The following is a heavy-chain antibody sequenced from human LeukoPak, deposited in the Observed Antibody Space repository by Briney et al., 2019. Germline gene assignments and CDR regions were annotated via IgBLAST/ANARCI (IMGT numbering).Heavy chain of an antibody. V-gene: IGHV3-7*01. CDR2: IKQDGSEK. J-gene: IGHJ4*02. Sequence: GGSLRLSCAASGFTFSSHWMSWVRQAPGKGLEWVDKIKQDGSEKYYVDSVKGRLIISRDNAKNSLYLQMNSLRAEDTAVYYCARGYCSGGSCSKYDYWGQGTLVTVSS. CDR1: GFTFSSHW. CDR3: ARGYCSGGSCSKYDY. D-gene: IGHD2-15*01.